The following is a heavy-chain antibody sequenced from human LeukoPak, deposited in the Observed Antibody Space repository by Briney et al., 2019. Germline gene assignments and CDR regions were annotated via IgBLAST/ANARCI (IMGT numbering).Heavy chain of an antibody. J-gene: IGHJ4*02. V-gene: IGHV4-38-2*01. Sequence: SETLSLTCAVSGYSVSSGYYWGCIRQPPGKGLEWIGSIYHSGSTYYNPSLKSRVTISVDTSKNQFSLELSSVTAADTAVYYCARVRRGLFSSSWYPEYYFDYWGQGTLVTVSS. CDR1: GYSVSSGYY. CDR3: ARVRRGLFSSSWYPEYYFDY. CDR2: IYHSGST. D-gene: IGHD6-13*01.